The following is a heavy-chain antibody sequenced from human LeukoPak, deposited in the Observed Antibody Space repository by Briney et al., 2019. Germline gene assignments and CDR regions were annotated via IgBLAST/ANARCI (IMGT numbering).Heavy chain of an antibody. V-gene: IGHV4-30-2*01. CDR1: GGSISSGGYS. D-gene: IGHD1-1*01. CDR2: IYHSGST. CDR3: ARGAYGLTTGFDP. J-gene: IGHJ5*02. Sequence: SETLSLTCAVSGGSISSGGYSWSWIRQPPGKGLEWIGYIYHSGSTYYNPSLKSRVTISVDRSKNQFSLKLSPVTAADTAVYYCARGAYGLTTGFDPWGQGTLVTVSS.